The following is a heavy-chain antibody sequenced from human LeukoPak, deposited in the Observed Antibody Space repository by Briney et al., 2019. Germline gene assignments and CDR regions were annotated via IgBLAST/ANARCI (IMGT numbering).Heavy chain of an antibody. Sequence: ASVKVSCKASGYTXTGYYMHWVRQAPGQGLEWMGWINPNSGGTNYAQKFQGRVTMTRDTSISTAYMELSRLRSDDTAVYYCAREDYGSGSYYNEDNWFDPWGQGTLVTVSS. D-gene: IGHD3-10*01. CDR1: GYTXTGYY. V-gene: IGHV1-2*02. CDR3: AREDYGSGSYYNEDNWFDP. CDR2: INPNSGGT. J-gene: IGHJ5*02.